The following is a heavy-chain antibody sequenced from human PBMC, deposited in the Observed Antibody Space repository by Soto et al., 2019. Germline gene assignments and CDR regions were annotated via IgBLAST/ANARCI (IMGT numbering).Heavy chain of an antibody. CDR3: AKDRYDYVWGSYRFGGFDY. V-gene: IGHV3-53*01. J-gene: IGHJ4*02. CDR2: IYSGGST. CDR1: GFTVSSNY. Sequence: EVQLVESGGGLIQPGGSLRLSCAASGFTVSSNYMSWVRQAPGKGLEWVSVIYSGGSTYYADSVKGRFTISRDNSKNTLYLQMNSLRAEDTAVYYCAKDRYDYVWGSYRFGGFDYWGQGTLVTVSS. D-gene: IGHD3-16*02.